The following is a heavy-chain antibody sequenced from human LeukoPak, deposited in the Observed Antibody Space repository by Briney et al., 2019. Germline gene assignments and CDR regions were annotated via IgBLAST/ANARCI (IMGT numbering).Heavy chain of an antibody. Sequence: GGSLRLSCAASGFTFSSCAMSWVRQAPGKGLEWVSTISGSGGSTYYADSVKGRFTISRDNSKNTLYLQMNSLRAEDTAVYYCAKGAPYYYDSSGYYADYGMDVWGQGTTVTVSS. J-gene: IGHJ6*02. D-gene: IGHD3-22*01. CDR1: GFTFSSCA. CDR2: ISGSGGST. CDR3: AKGAPYYYDSSGYYADYGMDV. V-gene: IGHV3-23*01.